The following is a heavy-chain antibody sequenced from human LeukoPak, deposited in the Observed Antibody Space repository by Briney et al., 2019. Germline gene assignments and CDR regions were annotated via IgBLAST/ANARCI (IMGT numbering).Heavy chain of an antibody. D-gene: IGHD6-13*01. V-gene: IGHV5-51*01. J-gene: IGHJ5*02. CDR1: EYSFTTHW. CDR3: ARHVAIAALFDP. Sequence: GESLKISCKGSEYSFTTHWIGWVRQMPGKGLDWMGIIFPGDSDTTYSPSFQGQVTISADKSISTAYLQWSSLKASDTAMYYCARHVAIAALFDPWGQGTLVTVSS. CDR2: IFPGDSDT.